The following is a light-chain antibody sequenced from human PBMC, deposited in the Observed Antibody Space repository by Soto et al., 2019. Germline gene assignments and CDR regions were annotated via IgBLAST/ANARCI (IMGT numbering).Light chain of an antibody. CDR3: QQYNNWPRT. CDR1: QSFSSN. CDR2: GAS. Sequence: EIVMTQSPATLSVPPGERATLSCRASQSFSSNLAWYQQKPGQAPRLLIYGASTRATGVPARFSGSGSGTEFTLTISSLQSEDFAVYYCQQYNNWPRTFGQGTRLEIK. J-gene: IGKJ5*01. V-gene: IGKV3-15*01.